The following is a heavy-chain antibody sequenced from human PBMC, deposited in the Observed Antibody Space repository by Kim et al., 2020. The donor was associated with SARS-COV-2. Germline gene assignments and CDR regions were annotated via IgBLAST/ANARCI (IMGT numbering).Heavy chain of an antibody. V-gene: IGHV4-34*01. D-gene: IGHD3-16*01. CDR3: ARGRGEDGTFDY. Sequence: SETLSLTCAVYGGSFSGYYWSWIRQPPGKGLEWIGEINHSGSTNYNPSLKSRVTISVDTSKNQFSLKLSSVTAADTAVYYCARGRGEDGTFDYWGQGTLVTVSS. J-gene: IGHJ4*02. CDR2: INHSGST. CDR1: GGSFSGYY.